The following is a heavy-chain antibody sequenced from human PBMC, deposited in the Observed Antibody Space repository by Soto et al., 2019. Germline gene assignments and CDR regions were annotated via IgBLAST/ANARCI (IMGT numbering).Heavy chain of an antibody. J-gene: IGHJ4*02. CDR1: GFTSSNYA. V-gene: IGHV3-23*01. Sequence: GGSLRLSCAASGFTSSNYAMSWVRQSPGKGLEWLSSIRGSGEATYYADSVKGRVTISRDNDKNTLYLQINSLTAGDTAVYYCAKGGTTTNIILDSWGPGTPVTVSS. CDR2: IRGSGEAT. CDR3: AKGGTTTNIILDS. D-gene: IGHD1-1*01.